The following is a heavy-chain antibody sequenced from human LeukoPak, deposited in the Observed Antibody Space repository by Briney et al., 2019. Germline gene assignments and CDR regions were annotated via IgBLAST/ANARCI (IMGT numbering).Heavy chain of an antibody. CDR2: INSNGGNT. J-gene: IGHJ4*02. Sequence: QPGGTLRLSCAASGFTFSSYAMHWVRQAPGKGLEYVSAINSNGGNTYYANSVKGRFTISRDNSKNTLYLQMGSLRAEDMAVYYCARDGDGNYFDYWGQGTLVTVSS. V-gene: IGHV3-64*01. CDR1: GFTFSSYA. CDR3: ARDGDGNYFDY. D-gene: IGHD7-27*01.